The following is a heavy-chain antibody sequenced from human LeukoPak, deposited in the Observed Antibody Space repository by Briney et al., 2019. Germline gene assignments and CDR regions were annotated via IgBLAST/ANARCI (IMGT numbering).Heavy chain of an antibody. V-gene: IGHV3-48*03. J-gene: IGHJ4*02. D-gene: IGHD3-10*01. CDR3: ARAIRSGTYYLVY. CDR1: GFTFSSYE. Sequence: GGSLRLSCAASGFTFSSYEMNWVRQAPGKGLEWVSYISSSGSSIYYADSVKGRFTISRDNAKNSLYLQMNSLRDKDTAVYYCARAIRSGTYYLVYWGQGTLVTVSS. CDR2: ISSSGSSI.